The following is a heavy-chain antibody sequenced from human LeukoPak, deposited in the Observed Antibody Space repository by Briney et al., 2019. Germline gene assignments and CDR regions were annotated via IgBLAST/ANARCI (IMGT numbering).Heavy chain of an antibody. J-gene: IGHJ5*02. Sequence: ASVKVCCKASGYTFTSSDINWVRQATGQGLEWMGCVNPNSGNTAYAQKFQGRVTMTRDTSISTAYMELSSLRFDDTAVYYCAGEVGAENWFDPWGQGTLVTVSS. CDR3: AGEVGAENWFDP. CDR1: GYTFTSSD. CDR2: VNPNSGNT. V-gene: IGHV1-8*01. D-gene: IGHD1-26*01.